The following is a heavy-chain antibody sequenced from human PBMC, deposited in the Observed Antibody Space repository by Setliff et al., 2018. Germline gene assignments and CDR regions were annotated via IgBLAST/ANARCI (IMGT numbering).Heavy chain of an antibody. V-gene: IGHV4-38-2*01. D-gene: IGHD5-18*01. CDR1: GYSISSDSY. CDR3: ARVDDGGYPDFYYYYGMDV. Sequence: SETLSLTCAVSGYSISSDSYWGWIRQPPGKGLEWIASIYHTGSTYYNPSLKSRITMSVDTSKNQFSLKLTSVTAADTAVYYCARVDDGGYPDFYYYYGMDVWGQGTTVTVSS. J-gene: IGHJ6*02. CDR2: IYHTGST.